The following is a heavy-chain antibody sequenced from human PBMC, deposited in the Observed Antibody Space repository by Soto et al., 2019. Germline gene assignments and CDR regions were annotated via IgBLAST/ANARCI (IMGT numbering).Heavy chain of an antibody. J-gene: IGHJ3*02. V-gene: IGHV3-11*01. Sequence: PGGSLRLSCAASGFPFSDYYMSYIRQAPGKGLEWVSYISSGGTTIYYADSVRGRFAISRDNAKNSLHLQLNSLRAEDTAVYYCARWRRYAFDIWGQGTMVTVSS. CDR3: ARWRRYAFDI. CDR2: ISSGGTTI. CDR1: GFPFSDYY.